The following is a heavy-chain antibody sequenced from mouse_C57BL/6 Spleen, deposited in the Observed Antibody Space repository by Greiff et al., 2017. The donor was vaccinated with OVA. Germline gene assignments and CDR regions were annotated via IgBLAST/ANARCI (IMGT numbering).Heavy chain of an antibody. J-gene: IGHJ2*01. CDR2: INPYNGGT. CDR1: GYTFTDYY. V-gene: IGHV1-19*01. Sequence: EVQLQQSGPVLVKPGASVKMSCKASGYTFTDYYMNWVKQSHGKSLEWIGVINPYNGGTSYNQKFKGKATLTVDKSSSTAYMELNSLTSEYSAVYYCARRDYYGSSLDYWGQGTTLTVSS. CDR3: ARRDYYGSSLDY. D-gene: IGHD1-1*01.